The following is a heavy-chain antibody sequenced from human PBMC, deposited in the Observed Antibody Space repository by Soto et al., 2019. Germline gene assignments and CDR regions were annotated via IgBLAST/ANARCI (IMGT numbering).Heavy chain of an antibody. J-gene: IGHJ3*02. CDR2: ISYDGSNK. CDR1: GFTFSSYA. Sequence: PGGSLRLSCAASGFTFSSYAMHWVRQAPGKGLEWVAVISYDGSNKYYADSVKGRFTISRDNSKNTLYLQMNSLRAEDTAVYYCARDRLYSSGWSAFDIWGQGTMVTVSS. D-gene: IGHD6-19*01. CDR3: ARDRLYSSGWSAFDI. V-gene: IGHV3-30-3*01.